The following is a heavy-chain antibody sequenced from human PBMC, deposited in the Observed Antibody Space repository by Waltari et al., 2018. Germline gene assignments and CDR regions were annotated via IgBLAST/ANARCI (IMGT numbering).Heavy chain of an antibody. CDR2: IYPGDTDT. V-gene: IGHV5-51*01. Sequence: EVQLVQSGAEVKKPGESLKISCKGSGYSFTSYWIGWVRQMPGKGLEWRGIIYPGDTDTRYCPPCQGQVTISADKSISTAYLQWSSLKASDTAMYYCARLDYGDYQRYYVYMDVWGKGTTVTVSS. J-gene: IGHJ6*03. CDR3: ARLDYGDYQRYYVYMDV. CDR1: GYSFTSYW. D-gene: IGHD4-17*01.